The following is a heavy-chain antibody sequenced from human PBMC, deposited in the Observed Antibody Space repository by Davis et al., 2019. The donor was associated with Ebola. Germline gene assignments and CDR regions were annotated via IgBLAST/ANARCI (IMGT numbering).Heavy chain of an antibody. Sequence: GESLKISCKDSGNSFNTHWIGWVRQMPGKGLEWMGIIYSGDSDTRYSPSFRGQVTISADKSIKTAYLQWSSLKASDTAMYYCASSSPYPSPFDYWGQGTLVTVSS. J-gene: IGHJ4*02. CDR2: IYSGDSDT. V-gene: IGHV5-51*01. D-gene: IGHD2-2*01. CDR1: GNSFNTHW. CDR3: ASSSPYPSPFDY.